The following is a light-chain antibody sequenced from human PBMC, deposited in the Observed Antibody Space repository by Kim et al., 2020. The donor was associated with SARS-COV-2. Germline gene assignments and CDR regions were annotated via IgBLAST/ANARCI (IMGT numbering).Light chain of an antibody. V-gene: IGLV4-60*03. CDR3: ETWESNTWV. CDR1: SGHRSYI. Sequence: SVKVTWTRSSGHRSYIIARHQQRTGKDPRELMKLEGSGSYNKGSGVPDRFSGASSGADRYLTISNLQSEDEADYYCETWESNTWVFGGGTQRTVL. CDR2: LEGSGSY. J-gene: IGLJ3*02.